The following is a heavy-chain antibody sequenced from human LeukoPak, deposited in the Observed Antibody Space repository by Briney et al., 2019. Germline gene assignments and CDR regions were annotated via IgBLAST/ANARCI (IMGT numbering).Heavy chain of an antibody. Sequence: GGSLRLSCAASGFAFEDYAMHWVRQVPGKGLEWVSLISRDGDVTDYADSVKGRFTISRDNSKNSLYLQMNSLRAEDTALYYCAKLRVRTTVYHYYYGLDVWGQGTTVTVSS. CDR1: GFAFEDYA. CDR2: ISRDGDVT. J-gene: IGHJ6*02. V-gene: IGHV3-43*02. CDR3: AKLRVRTTVYHYYYGLDV. D-gene: IGHD2-2*01.